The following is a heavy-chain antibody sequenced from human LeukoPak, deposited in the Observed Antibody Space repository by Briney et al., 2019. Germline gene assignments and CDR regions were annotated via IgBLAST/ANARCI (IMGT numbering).Heavy chain of an antibody. CDR1: GFTFSSYW. V-gene: IGHV3-74*01. D-gene: IGHD3-22*01. CDR3: ARAGYDSSGSYIATFDY. Sequence: PGGSLRLSXGASGFTFSSYWMFWVRQAPGKGLVWVSRINTDGSSTTHADSVKGRFTISRDNAKNTLYLQMNSLRAEDTAVYYCARAGYDSSGSYIATFDYWGQGTLVTVSS. J-gene: IGHJ4*02. CDR2: INTDGSST.